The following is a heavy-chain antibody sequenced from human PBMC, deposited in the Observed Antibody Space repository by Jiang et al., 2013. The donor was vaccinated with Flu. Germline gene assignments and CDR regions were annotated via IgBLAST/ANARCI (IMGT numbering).Heavy chain of an antibody. V-gene: IGHV7-4-1*02. CDR2: INSNTGNP. J-gene: IGHJ5*02. D-gene: IGHD2-21*02. CDR3: AREGLWDGKVVTDL. CDR1: GYSFTNYA. Sequence: VKISCKASGYSFTNYAMNWVRQVPGQGLEWMGWINSNTGNPTYAPGLTGRFVFSLDTSLSTAFLQINNLQTEDSAIYFCAREGLWDGKVVTDLWGQGTLVRVSS.